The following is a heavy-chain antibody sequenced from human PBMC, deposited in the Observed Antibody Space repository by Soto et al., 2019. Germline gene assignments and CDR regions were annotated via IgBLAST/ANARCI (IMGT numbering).Heavy chain of an antibody. J-gene: IGHJ5*02. CDR3: ARGSWYRLWFDP. V-gene: IGHV4-34*01. Sequence: SETLSLTCAVYGGSFSGYYWSWIRQPPGKGLEWIGEINHSGSTNYNPSLKSRVTISVDTSKNQFSLKLSSVTAADTAVYYCARGSWYRLWFDPWGQGTLVTVPQ. CDR1: GGSFSGYY. CDR2: INHSGST. D-gene: IGHD2-2*01.